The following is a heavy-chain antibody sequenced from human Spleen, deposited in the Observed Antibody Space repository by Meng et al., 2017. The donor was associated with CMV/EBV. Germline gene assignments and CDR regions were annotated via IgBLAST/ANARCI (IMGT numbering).Heavy chain of an antibody. D-gene: IGHD3/OR15-3a*01. CDR3: ARVDLWTAVDY. Sequence: GSLRLSCTVSGGSISSSSYYWGWIRQPPGKGLEWIGSIYYSGSTYYNPSLKSRVTISVDTSRKQFSLKVSSVTAADTAVYYCARVDLWTAVDYWGQGTLVTVSS. J-gene: IGHJ4*02. CDR2: IYYSGST. V-gene: IGHV4-39*07. CDR1: GGSISSSSYY.